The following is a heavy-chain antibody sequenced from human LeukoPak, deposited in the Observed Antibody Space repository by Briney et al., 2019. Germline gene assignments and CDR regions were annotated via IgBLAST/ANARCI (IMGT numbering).Heavy chain of an antibody. D-gene: IGHD3-10*01. CDR1: GGSISSSSYY. J-gene: IGHJ4*02. Sequence: PSETLSLTCTVSGGSISSSSYYWGWIRQPPGKGLEWIGTVYYSGNTYYNPSLKSRVSISVDTSKNQFSLKLSSVTAADTAVYYCARDSLSMVRGKGLFDYWGQGTLVTVSS. CDR2: VYYSGNT. CDR3: ARDSLSMVRGKGLFDY. V-gene: IGHV4-39*02.